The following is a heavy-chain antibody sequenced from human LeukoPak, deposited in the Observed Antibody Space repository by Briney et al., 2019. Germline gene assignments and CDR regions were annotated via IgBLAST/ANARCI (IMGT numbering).Heavy chain of an antibody. CDR1: GYTLTELS. Sequence: ASVMVSCKVSGYTLTELSMHWVRQAPGKGLEWMGGFDPEDGETIYAQKFQGRVTMTEDTSTDTAYMELSSLRSEDTAVYYCATVGSSSWKGVYDDYWGRGTLVTVSS. CDR2: FDPEDGET. V-gene: IGHV1-24*01. J-gene: IGHJ4*02. D-gene: IGHD6-13*01. CDR3: ATVGSSSWKGVYDDY.